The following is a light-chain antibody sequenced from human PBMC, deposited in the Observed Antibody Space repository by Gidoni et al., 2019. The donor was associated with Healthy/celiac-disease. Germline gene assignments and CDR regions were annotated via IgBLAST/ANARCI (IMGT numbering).Light chain of an antibody. V-gene: IGKV3-20*01. CDR1: QSVSSSY. Sequence: EVVLTQSPGTLSLSPGERATLSCSASQSVSSSYLAWYQQKPGQAPRLLSYGASRRATGIPDRFSGSGSGTDFTLTISRLEPEDFAVYYCQQYGSSPQTFGQGTKVEIK. CDR3: QQYGSSPQT. CDR2: GAS. J-gene: IGKJ1*01.